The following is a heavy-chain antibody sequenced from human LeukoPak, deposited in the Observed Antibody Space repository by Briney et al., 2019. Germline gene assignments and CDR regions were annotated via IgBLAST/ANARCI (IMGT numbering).Heavy chain of an antibody. CDR2: ISGGGGST. J-gene: IGHJ4*02. CDR1: GFTFSSYA. Sequence: GGSLRLSCAASGFTFSSYAMSWVRQAPGKGLEWVSAISGGGGSTYYADSVKGRFTISRDNSKNTLYLQMNSLRAEDTAVYYCAKVLSGNLWFGELWGFYFDYWGQGTLVTVSS. V-gene: IGHV3-23*01. D-gene: IGHD3-10*01. CDR3: AKVLSGNLWFGELWGFYFDY.